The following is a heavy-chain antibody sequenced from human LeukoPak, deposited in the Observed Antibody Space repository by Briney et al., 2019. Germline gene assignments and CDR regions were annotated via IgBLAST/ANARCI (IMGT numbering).Heavy chain of an antibody. Sequence: EASVKVSCKASGGTFSSYAISWVRQAPGQGLEWMRGIIPIFGTANYAQKFQGRVTITADESTSTAYVELSSLRSEDTAVYYCAREGGYNSDRDAFDIWGQGTMVTVSS. D-gene: IGHD5-24*01. CDR1: GGTFSSYA. CDR2: IIPIFGTA. CDR3: AREGGYNSDRDAFDI. J-gene: IGHJ3*02. V-gene: IGHV1-69*13.